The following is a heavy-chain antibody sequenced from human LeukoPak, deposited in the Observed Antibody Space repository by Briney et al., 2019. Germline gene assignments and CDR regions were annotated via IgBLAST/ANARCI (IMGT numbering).Heavy chain of an antibody. D-gene: IGHD5-18*01. CDR3: ARGRWTVTGSFDP. CDR1: GYNFTDYY. J-gene: IGHJ5*02. Sequence: GASVKVPCKASGYNFTDYYLHWVRQAPGQGLEWMGWISPESGVTKFAQKFQGRVAMTRDRSISTVYMDLFTLTSDDTAVYFCARGRWTVTGSFDPWGQGTLVTVSS. CDR2: ISPESGVT. V-gene: IGHV1-2*02.